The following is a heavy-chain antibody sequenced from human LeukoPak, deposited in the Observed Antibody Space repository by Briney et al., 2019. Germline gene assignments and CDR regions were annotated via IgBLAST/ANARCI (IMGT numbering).Heavy chain of an antibody. CDR3: ARGNLPYGDSQYYFDY. D-gene: IGHD4-17*01. CDR2: ISSSSSTI. V-gene: IGHV3-48*04. CDR1: GFTFSSYS. J-gene: IGHJ4*02. Sequence: GGPLRLSCAASGFTFSSYSMNWVRQAPGKGLEWVSYISSSSSTIYYADSVKGRFTISRDNAKNSLYLQMNSLRAEDTAVYYCARGNLPYGDSQYYFDYWGQGTLVTVSS.